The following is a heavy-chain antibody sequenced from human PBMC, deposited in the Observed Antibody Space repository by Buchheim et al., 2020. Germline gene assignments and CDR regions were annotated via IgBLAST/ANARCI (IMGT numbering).Heavy chain of an antibody. CDR1: GFTFSSYE. D-gene: IGHD2-21*02. CDR2: ISSSGSTI. CDR3: ARQEPYCGGDCYSPGYYGMDV. Sequence: EVQLVESGGDLVQPGGSLRLSCAASGFTFSSYEMNWVRQAPGKGLEWVSYISSSGSTIYYADSVKGRFTISRDNAKNSLYLQMNSLRAEDTAAYYCARQEPYCGGDCYSPGYYGMDVWGQGTT. J-gene: IGHJ6*02. V-gene: IGHV3-48*03.